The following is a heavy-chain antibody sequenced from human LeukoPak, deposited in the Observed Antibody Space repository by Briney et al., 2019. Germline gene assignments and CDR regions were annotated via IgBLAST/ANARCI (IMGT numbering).Heavy chain of an antibody. CDR3: ARIGYSSGWPQIDY. Sequence: SETLSLTCTVSGGSISSSSCYWGWIRQPPGKGLEWIGSIYYSGSTYYNPSLKSRVTISVDTSKNQFSLKLSSVTAADTAVYYCARIGYSSGWPQIDYWGQGTLVTVSS. D-gene: IGHD6-19*01. V-gene: IGHV4-39*01. CDR2: IYYSGST. CDR1: GGSISSSSCY. J-gene: IGHJ4*02.